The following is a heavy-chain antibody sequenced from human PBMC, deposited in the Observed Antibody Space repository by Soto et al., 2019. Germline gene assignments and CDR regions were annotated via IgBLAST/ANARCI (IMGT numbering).Heavy chain of an antibody. CDR1: GFGVSSCY. J-gene: IGHJ2*01. CDR3: ARHVGSYWYFDL. V-gene: IGHV3-66*04. CDR2: IYTGVTT. Sequence: EVQLVESGGGLVQPGGSLRLSCAASGFGVSSCYMGWIRQAPGKGLEWVSSIYTGVTTYYAASVRGRFTPSTDSSRDTLYLQRNSLRDDDTARYYCARHVGSYWYFDLWGRGTLVTVSS. D-gene: IGHD1-26*01.